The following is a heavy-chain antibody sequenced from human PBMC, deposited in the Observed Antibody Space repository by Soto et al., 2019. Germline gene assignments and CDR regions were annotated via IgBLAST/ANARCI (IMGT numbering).Heavy chain of an antibody. CDR2: IKGDGSET. J-gene: IGHJ4*02. CDR3: AKDLHIAATDY. V-gene: IGHV3-74*01. D-gene: IGHD6-13*01. Sequence: GGSLRLSCAASGYTFSSYWMHWVRQAPGKGLVWVSRIKGDGSETNYADSVKGRFTISRDNAKNTLYLQMNSLRAEDTAVYYCAKDLHIAATDYWGQGTLVTVSS. CDR1: GYTFSSYW.